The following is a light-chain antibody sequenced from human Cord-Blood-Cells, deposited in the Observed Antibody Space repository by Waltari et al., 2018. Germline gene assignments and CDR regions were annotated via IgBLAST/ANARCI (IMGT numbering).Light chain of an antibody. CDR2: EGS. CDR1: SSDVGSYNL. Sequence: QSALTQPASVSGSPGQSITISCTGTSSDVGSYNLVSWYQQHPGKAPKLMIYEGSKRPSGVSNRCSGSKSGTTASLTISGLQAEDEADYYCCSYAGSSTWVFGGGTKLTVL. CDR3: CSYAGSSTWV. V-gene: IGLV2-23*01. J-gene: IGLJ3*02.